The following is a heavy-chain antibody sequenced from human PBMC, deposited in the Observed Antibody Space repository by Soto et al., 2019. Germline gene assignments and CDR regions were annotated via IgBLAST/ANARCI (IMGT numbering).Heavy chain of an antibody. CDR2: IWFDGSNK. CDR1: GLPLGGYG. V-gene: IGHV3-33*01. J-gene: IGHJ4*02. D-gene: IGHD1-26*01. CDR3: ARAVGATEYYLDY. Sequence: VGSLESSGAAFGLPLGGYGIHWVRQLPGKGLVWVAFIWFDGSNKYYADSVKGRFTISRDKSKNTLYLQMNSLRVEDTAVYYCARAVGATEYYLDYWGQGALVTVSS.